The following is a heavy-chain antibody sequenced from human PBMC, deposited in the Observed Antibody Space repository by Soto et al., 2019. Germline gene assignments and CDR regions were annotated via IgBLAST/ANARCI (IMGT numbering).Heavy chain of an antibody. CDR1: GFTFSSYA. CDR2: ISYDGSNK. CDR3: AKLGYCSGGSCYGAFEGYYYYGMDV. D-gene: IGHD2-15*01. Sequence: QVQLVESGGGVVQPGRSLRLSCAASGFTFSSYAMHWVRQASGKGLEWVAVISYDGSNKYYADSVKGRFTISRDNSKNTLYLQMNSLRAEDTAVYYCAKLGYCSGGSCYGAFEGYYYYGMDVWGQGTTVTVSS. J-gene: IGHJ6*02. V-gene: IGHV3-30-3*01.